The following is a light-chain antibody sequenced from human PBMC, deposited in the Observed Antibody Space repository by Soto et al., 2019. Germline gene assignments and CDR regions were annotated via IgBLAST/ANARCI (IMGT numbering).Light chain of an antibody. J-gene: IGLJ1*01. CDR3: CSYAGSRTPFV. CDR1: SGDIGSYNL. Sequence: QPVLTQPASVSGSPGQSITISCTGTSGDIGSYNLVSWYQHHPGKAPQLMIYEVNKRPSGVSDRFSGSKSGNTASLTISGLQSEDETDYYCCSYAGSRTPFVFGTGTTVTVL. V-gene: IGLV2-23*02. CDR2: EVN.